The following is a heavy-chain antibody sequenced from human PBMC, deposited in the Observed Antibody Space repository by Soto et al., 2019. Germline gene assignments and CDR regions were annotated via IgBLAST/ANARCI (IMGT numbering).Heavy chain of an antibody. V-gene: IGHV3-33*01. CDR1: GFTFSSYG. Sequence: PGGSLRLSCAASGFTFSSYGMHWVRQAPGKGLEWVAVTWYDGSNKYYADSVKGRFTISRDNSKNTLYLQMNSLRAEDTAVYYCARDSPYGDYSAAFDIWGQGTMVTVSS. D-gene: IGHD4-17*01. CDR2: TWYDGSNK. CDR3: ARDSPYGDYSAAFDI. J-gene: IGHJ3*02.